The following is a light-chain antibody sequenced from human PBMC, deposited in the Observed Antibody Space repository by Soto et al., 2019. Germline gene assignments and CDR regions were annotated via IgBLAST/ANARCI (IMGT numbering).Light chain of an antibody. CDR2: GNI. Sequence: QSVLTQPPSVSGAPGQRVTISCTGSRSDIGAGYDVHWYQQVPGTAPKLLIYGNINRPSGVPDRFSGSKSGTSASLAITGLQADDEADYSCQSYASTLTVVFGGGTKRPVL. CDR1: RSDIGAGYD. V-gene: IGLV1-40*01. CDR3: QSYASTLTVV. J-gene: IGLJ2*01.